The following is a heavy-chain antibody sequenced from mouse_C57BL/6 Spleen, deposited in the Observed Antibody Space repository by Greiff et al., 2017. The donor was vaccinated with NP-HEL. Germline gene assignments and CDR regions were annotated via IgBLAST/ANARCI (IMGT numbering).Heavy chain of an antibody. Sequence: QVQLQQSGAELVRPGTSVKVSCKASGYAFTNYLIEWVKQRPGQGLEWIGVINPGSGGTNYNEKFKGKATLTADKSSSTAYMQLSSLTSEDSAVYFCARGPYYYGSGRYAMDYWGQGTSVTVSS. CDR3: ARGPYYYGSGRYAMDY. CDR1: GYAFTNYL. V-gene: IGHV1-54*01. J-gene: IGHJ4*01. CDR2: INPGSGGT. D-gene: IGHD1-1*01.